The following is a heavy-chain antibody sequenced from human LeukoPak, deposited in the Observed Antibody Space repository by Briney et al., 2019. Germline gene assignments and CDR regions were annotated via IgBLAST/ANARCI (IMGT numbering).Heavy chain of an antibody. CDR1: GGSFSSYY. CDR3: AREKKITMMVGILTTTPDAFDV. J-gene: IGHJ3*01. Sequence: PSETLSLTCTVSGGSFSSYYWSWIRQPPGKGLEWIGYIYYSGSTNYNPSLKSRVTISVDTSKNQFSLRLRSVTAADTAMYYCAREKKITMMVGILTTTPDAFDVWGQGTMVTVSS. V-gene: IGHV4-59*12. CDR2: IYYSGST. D-gene: IGHD3-22*01.